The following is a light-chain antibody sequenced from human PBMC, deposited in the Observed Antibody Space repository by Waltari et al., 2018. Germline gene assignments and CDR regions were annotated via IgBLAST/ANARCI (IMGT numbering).Light chain of an antibody. CDR1: SSAVGGYNY. Sequence: QSALTQPPSASGSPGQSVTISCTGTSSAVGGYNYVSWYQQYPGKAPNRMIYEVSKRPSGVPDRFSGSKSGNTASLTVSGLQAEDEADYYCSSYAGSNNLVVFGGGTKLTVL. CDR2: EVS. CDR3: SSYAGSNNLVV. J-gene: IGLJ2*01. V-gene: IGLV2-8*01.